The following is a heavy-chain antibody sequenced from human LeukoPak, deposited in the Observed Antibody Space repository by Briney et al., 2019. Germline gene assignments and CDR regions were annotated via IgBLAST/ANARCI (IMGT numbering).Heavy chain of an antibody. Sequence: SETLSLTCTVSGGSISSSSYYWGWIRQPPGQGLEWIGSIYYSGSTSYNPSLKSRVTISVDTSRNQFSLKLSSVTAADTAVYYCARNITLTDWYFDLWGRGTLVTVSS. CDR3: ARNITLTDWYFDL. D-gene: IGHD1-14*01. CDR2: IYYSGST. CDR1: GGSISSSSYY. V-gene: IGHV4-39*01. J-gene: IGHJ2*01.